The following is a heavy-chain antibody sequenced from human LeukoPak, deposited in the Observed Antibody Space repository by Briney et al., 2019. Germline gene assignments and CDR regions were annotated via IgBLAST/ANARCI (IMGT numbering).Heavy chain of an antibody. CDR3: AEGGVVGAGVGDYYYMDV. J-gene: IGHJ6*03. D-gene: IGHD1-26*01. V-gene: IGHV3-23*01. CDR2: ISGSGGST. Sequence: GGSLRLSCAASGFTFSSYAMSWVRQAPGKGLEWVSAISGSGGSTYYADSVKGRFTFSRDNSKSTLYLQMNSLRAEDTAVYYCAEGGVVGAGVGDYYYMDVWGKGTTVTVSS. CDR1: GFTFSSYA.